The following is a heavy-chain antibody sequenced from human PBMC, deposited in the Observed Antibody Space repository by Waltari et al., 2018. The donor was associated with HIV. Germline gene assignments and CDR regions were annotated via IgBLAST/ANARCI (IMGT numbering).Heavy chain of an antibody. J-gene: IGHJ5*02. Sequence: QVHLVQSGPEVKKPGASMKVSCKASGYMFTGHYMHWLRQAPGQGLEWMGWINPISGGTNYAQTLQVRVTMTRDASINTVYMELKSLRYDDTAMYYCARESGYQLVRWLDPWGQGTRVTVSS. CDR2: INPISGGT. CDR3: ARESGYQLVRWLDP. CDR1: GYMFTGHY. V-gene: IGHV1-2*02. D-gene: IGHD2-2*01.